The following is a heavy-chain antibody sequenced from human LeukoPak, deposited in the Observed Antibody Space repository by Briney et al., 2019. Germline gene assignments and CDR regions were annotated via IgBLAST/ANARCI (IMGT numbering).Heavy chain of an antibody. CDR2: IYYGGST. D-gene: IGHD2-15*01. J-gene: IGHJ6*02. CDR1: GDSMTSSNHY. V-gene: IGHV4-39*01. Sequence: SETLSLTCTVSGDSMTSSNHYWVWIRQPPGKALEWIGSIYYGGSTYYNPSLKSRVTISQDTSKNQFSLKVNTVTAADTAVYHCARRSHCTGDSCYPVWGQGTTVTVSS. CDR3: ARRSHCTGDSCYPV.